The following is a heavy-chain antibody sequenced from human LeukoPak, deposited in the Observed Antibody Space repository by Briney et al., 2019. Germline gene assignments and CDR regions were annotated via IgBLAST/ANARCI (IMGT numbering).Heavy chain of an antibody. CDR3: ARDLELRGA. D-gene: IGHD3-10*01. V-gene: IGHV1-69*04. Sequence: ASVKVSCKASGGTFSRYAITWVRRAPGQGLEWMGRIIPILGIANYAQKFQGRVTITADTSATTAYMELSSLRSEDTAVYYCARDLELRGAWGQGTLVTVSS. CDR1: GGTFSRYA. J-gene: IGHJ4*02. CDR2: IIPILGIA.